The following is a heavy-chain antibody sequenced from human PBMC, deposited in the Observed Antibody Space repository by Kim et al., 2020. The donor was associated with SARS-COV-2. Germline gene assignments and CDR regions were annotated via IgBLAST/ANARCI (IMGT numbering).Heavy chain of an antibody. CDR3: ARDWTKRWLQSKKSYYFDY. CDR2: INTNTGNP. J-gene: IGHJ4*02. Sequence: ASVKVSCKASGYTFTSYAMNWVRQAPGQGLEWMGWINTNTGNPTYAQGFTGRFVFSLDTSVSTAYLQISSLKAEDTAVYYCARDWTKRWLQSKKSYYFDYWGQGTLVTVSS. CDR1: GYTFTSYA. V-gene: IGHV7-4-1*02. D-gene: IGHD5-12*01.